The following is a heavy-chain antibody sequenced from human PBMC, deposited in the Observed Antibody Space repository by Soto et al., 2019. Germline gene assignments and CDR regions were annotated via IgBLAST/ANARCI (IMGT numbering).Heavy chain of an antibody. D-gene: IGHD2-2*01. J-gene: IGHJ6*02. Sequence: QVQLLESGGGVVQPGRSLRLSCAASGFTFSSYAMHWVRQAPGKGLEWVAVISYDGSNKYYADSVKGRFTISRDNSKNTLYLQMNSLRAEDTAVYYCAALPAAPQKDGMDVWGQGTTVTVSS. CDR2: ISYDGSNK. CDR3: AALPAAPQKDGMDV. V-gene: IGHV3-30-3*01. CDR1: GFTFSSYA.